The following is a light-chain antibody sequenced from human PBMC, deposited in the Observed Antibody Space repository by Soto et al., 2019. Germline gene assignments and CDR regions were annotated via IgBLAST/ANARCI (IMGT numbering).Light chain of an antibody. J-gene: IGLJ2*01. V-gene: IGLV2-11*01. Sequence: QSALTQPRSVSGSPGQSVTTSCTGTSSDVGGYNYVSWYQQHPGKAPKLMIYDVSKRPSGVPDRFSGSKSGNTTSLTISGLQAEDEADYYCCSYAGSYTVFGGGTQLTVL. CDR2: DVS. CDR3: CSYAGSYTV. CDR1: SSDVGGYNY.